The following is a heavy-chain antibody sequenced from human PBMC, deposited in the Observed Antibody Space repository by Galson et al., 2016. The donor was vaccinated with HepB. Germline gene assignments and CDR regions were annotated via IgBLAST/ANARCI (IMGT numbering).Heavy chain of an antibody. J-gene: IGHJ4*02. CDR1: GGTFSTSA. CDR3: ARPSSSGWYYFDY. CDR2: IIPIFSVA. Sequence: SVKVSCKASGGTFSTSAIIWVRQAPGQGLEWMGGIIPIFSVANYAQKFQDRVTITADKSTSTAYMELSGLRSEDTAVYYCARPSSSGWYYFDYWGQGTLGTVSS. V-gene: IGHV1-69*10. D-gene: IGHD6-19*01.